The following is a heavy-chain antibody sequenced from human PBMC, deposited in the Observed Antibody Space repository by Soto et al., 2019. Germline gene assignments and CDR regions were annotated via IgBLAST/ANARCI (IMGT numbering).Heavy chain of an antibody. CDR1: GLTYTSHG. J-gene: IGHJ5*02. CDR3: AKDRLSDHFDSTGLYH. V-gene: IGHV3-30*18. CDR2: LSFDGHHK. Sequence: GGPLRLSCSASGLTYTSHGIHWIRQAPGKGLEWVAVLSFDGHHKYFADSVKGRFTISRDNSRSTLYLHMNSLRVEDTAVYYRAKDRLSDHFDSTGLYHWGQGTLVTVS. D-gene: IGHD2-8*02.